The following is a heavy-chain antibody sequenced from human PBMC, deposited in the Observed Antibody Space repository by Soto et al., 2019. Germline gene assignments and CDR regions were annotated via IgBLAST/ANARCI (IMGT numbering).Heavy chain of an antibody. Sequence: PSETLSLTCNVSGDSIRGSTYYWGWIRQTPGKGMEYIGSIYHTGNTYYHPSLKSRATIFVDTSKNQFSLKLSSVTAADTAVYYYARAPYSSGWYYSGWFDPWXQGTLVT. CDR3: ARAPYSSGWYYSGWFDP. V-gene: IGHV4-39*02. CDR1: GDSIRGSTYY. J-gene: IGHJ5*02. D-gene: IGHD6-19*01. CDR2: IYHTGNT.